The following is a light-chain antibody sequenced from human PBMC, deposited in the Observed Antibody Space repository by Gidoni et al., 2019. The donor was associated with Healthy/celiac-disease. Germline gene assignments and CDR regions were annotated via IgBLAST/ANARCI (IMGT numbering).Light chain of an antibody. CDR3: QQYYSTPLT. J-gene: IGKJ4*01. V-gene: IGKV4-1*01. CDR2: WAS. CDR1: QRVLYSSNNKKY. Sequence: DIVMTQSPDSLAVSLGERATLNCKSSQRVLYSSNNKKYLAWYQQKPGQPPKLLIYWASIRESGVPDRFSGSGSGTDFTLTISSLQAEDVAVYYCQQYYSTPLTFGGGTKVEIK.